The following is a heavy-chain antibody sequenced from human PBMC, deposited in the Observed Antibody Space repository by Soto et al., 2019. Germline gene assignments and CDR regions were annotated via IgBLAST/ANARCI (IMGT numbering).Heavy chain of an antibody. CDR3: ARDGIAAAGTSWFDP. D-gene: IGHD6-13*01. CDR1: GYTFTSHA. J-gene: IGHJ5*02. CDR2: INAGNGYT. Sequence: QVQLVQSGAEEKKPGASVKVSCKASGYTFTSHAMHWVRQAPGQRLEWMGWINAGNGYTKYSQKFQGRVTITTDTSASTAYMELSSLRSEDTAVYYCARDGIAAAGTSWFDPWGQGTLVTVSS. V-gene: IGHV1-3*05.